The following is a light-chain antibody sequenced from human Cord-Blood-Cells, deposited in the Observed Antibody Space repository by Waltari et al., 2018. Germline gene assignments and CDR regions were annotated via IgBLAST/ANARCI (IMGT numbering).Light chain of an antibody. CDR1: QSVLYSSNNKNY. CDR2: WAS. Sequence: DIVMTQSPDSLAVSLGERATINCKSSQSVLYSSNNKNYLAWYQQKPGQPPKLLIYWASTRESGVPDRFSVSVSGTDFTLTISSLQAEDVAVYYCQEYYSTPRTFGQGTKVEIK. J-gene: IGKJ1*01. V-gene: IGKV4-1*01. CDR3: QEYYSTPRT.